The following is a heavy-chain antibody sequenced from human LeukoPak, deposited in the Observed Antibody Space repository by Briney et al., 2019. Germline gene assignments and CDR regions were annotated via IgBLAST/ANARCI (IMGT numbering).Heavy chain of an antibody. CDR3: ARVSTVTTFLDY. CDR1: SYTFTSYG. CDR2: ISAYNGNT. V-gene: IGHV1-18*01. Sequence: ASVKVSCKASSYTFTSYGISWVRQATGQGLEWMGWISAYNGNTNYAQKLQGRVTMTTDTSTSTAYMELRSLRSDDTAVYYCARVSTVTTFLDYWGQGTLVTVSS. J-gene: IGHJ4*02. D-gene: IGHD4-11*01.